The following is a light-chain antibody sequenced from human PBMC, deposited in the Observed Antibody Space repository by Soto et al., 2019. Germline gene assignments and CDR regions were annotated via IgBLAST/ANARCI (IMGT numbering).Light chain of an antibody. V-gene: IGLV2-8*01. J-gene: IGLJ1*01. Sequence: QSALTQPPSASGSPGQSVAISCTGTSSDVGGYNYVSWYQQHPGKAPKLMIYEVNKRPSGVPDRFSGSKSGNTASLTVSGPQAEDEAEYYCSSYAGSSNVFGTGTKLTVL. CDR2: EVN. CDR1: SSDVGGYNY. CDR3: SSYAGSSNV.